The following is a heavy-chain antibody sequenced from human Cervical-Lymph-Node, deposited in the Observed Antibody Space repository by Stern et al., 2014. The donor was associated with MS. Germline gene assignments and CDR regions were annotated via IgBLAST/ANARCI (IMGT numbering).Heavy chain of an antibody. CDR3: ARGATQAFDP. Sequence: QVQLQESGPGLVKPSATLSLTCTVSGGSLSSYYWRWIRQPPGKGLDWIGYIYYSGSTTYTPSLKSRVTISVDTSKNQFSLKLSSVTAADTAVYYCARGATQAFDPWGQGTLVTVSS. J-gene: IGHJ5*02. V-gene: IGHV4-59*01. CDR1: GGSLSSYY. CDR2: IYYSGST.